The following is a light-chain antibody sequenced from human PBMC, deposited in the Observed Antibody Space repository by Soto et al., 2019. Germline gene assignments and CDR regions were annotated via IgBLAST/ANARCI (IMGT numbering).Light chain of an antibody. V-gene: IGKV3-11*01. Sequence: EIVLTQSPATLSLSPGERATLSCRASQTVSSYLAWYQQKPGQGPRLLIYDTSSRASDIPARFSGSGSGTVFTLTISSLDPEDFAVYYCQQRSNWPPTFGRGSEV. J-gene: IGKJ4*02. CDR3: QQRSNWPPT. CDR2: DTS. CDR1: QTVSSY.